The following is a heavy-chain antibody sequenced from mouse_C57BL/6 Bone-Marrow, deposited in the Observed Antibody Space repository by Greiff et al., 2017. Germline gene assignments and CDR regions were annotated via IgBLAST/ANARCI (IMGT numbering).Heavy chain of an antibody. Sequence: QVQLQQSGPELVKPGASVKISCKASGYAFSSSWLNWVKQRPGQGLEWIGRIYPGDGDTNYNGKFKGKATLTADKSSSTASMQLSSLTSEDSAVYFCARSPCGCSSVDYWGQGTTLTVSS. J-gene: IGHJ2*01. V-gene: IGHV1-82*01. CDR2: IYPGDGDT. D-gene: IGHD1-1*01. CDR3: ARSPCGCSSVDY. CDR1: GYAFSSSW.